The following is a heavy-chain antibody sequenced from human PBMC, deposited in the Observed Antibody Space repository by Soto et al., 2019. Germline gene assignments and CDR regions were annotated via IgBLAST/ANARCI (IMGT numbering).Heavy chain of an antibody. J-gene: IGHJ4*02. CDR3: AKGTRGNSPELDF. CDR1: GFTFDDYT. Sequence: PGGSVRLSCAASGFTFDDYTMHWVRQTPGKGLEWVSLISWDGDSAYYADSVRGRFTISRDNSKNSLFLQMNNVRAEDAALYFCAKGTRGNSPELDFCGQGTLVTVSP. D-gene: IGHD1-1*01. CDR2: ISWDGDSA. V-gene: IGHV3-43*01.